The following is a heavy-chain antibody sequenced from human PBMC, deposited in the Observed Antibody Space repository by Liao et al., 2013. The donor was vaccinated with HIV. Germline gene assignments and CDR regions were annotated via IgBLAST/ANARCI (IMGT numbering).Heavy chain of an antibody. CDR2: IYYTGTT. Sequence: QVQLQESGPGLVKPSQTLSLTCTVSGGSISSSDYYWSWIRQPPGKGLEWIGYIYYTGTTYSNPSLNSRVTISIDTSKNQFSLKLTSVTAADTAVYYCARDRVSYCTSTTCYSHGFDIWGQGTLVTVSS. V-gene: IGHV4-30-4*08. CDR3: ARDRVSYCTSTTCYSHGFDI. D-gene: IGHD2-2*02. J-gene: IGHJ3*02. CDR1: GGSISSSDYY.